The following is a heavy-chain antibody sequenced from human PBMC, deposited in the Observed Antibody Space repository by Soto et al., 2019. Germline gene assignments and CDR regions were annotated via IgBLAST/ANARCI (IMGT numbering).Heavy chain of an antibody. CDR3: ANFPRRGSIAVRPGLH. Sequence: EVQLLESGGGLVQPGGSLRLSCAASGFTFSSDAMSWVRQAPGKGLEWVSGISSSGHSTDYADSVKGRFTISRDNSKSTLYLQMNSLRAEDTAVYYCANFPRRGSIAVRPGLHWGQGTLLTVSS. J-gene: IGHJ4*02. CDR2: ISSSGHST. V-gene: IGHV3-23*01. D-gene: IGHD6-6*01. CDR1: GFTFSSDA.